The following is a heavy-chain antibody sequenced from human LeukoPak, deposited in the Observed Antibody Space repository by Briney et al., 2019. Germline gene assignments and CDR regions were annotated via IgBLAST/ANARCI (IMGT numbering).Heavy chain of an antibody. V-gene: IGHV3-11*01. CDR1: GFTFNDYY. CDR3: ATDGAGFDT. Sequence: GGSLRLSRAASGFTFNDYYMSWIRQAPGKGLEWLSYINIGGTNTHYADSVKGRFTISRDNAKKSLYLEMNNLRAEDTAVYCCATDGAGFDTWGQGVLVTVSS. CDR2: INIGGTNT. J-gene: IGHJ5*02.